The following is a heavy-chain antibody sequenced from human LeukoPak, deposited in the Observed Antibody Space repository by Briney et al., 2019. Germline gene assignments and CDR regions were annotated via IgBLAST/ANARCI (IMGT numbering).Heavy chain of an antibody. D-gene: IGHD6-13*01. J-gene: IGHJ4*02. V-gene: IGHV3-23*01. CDR1: GFTFSSYS. CDR3: AKDRYSSSPYYFDY. Sequence: GGSLRLSCAASGFTFSSYSMNWVRQAPGKGLEWVSGISGSGGSTFYADSVKGRFTISRDNSKNTVYLQMNSLRDEETAVYYCAKDRYSSSPYYFDYWGQGTLVTVSS. CDR2: ISGSGGST.